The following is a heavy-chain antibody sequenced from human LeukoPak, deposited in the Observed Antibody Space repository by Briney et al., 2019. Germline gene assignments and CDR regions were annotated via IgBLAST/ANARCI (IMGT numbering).Heavy chain of an antibody. CDR1: GYTFNTFD. J-gene: IGHJ6*03. V-gene: IGHV1-8*03. CDR2: VNPDNDKT. D-gene: IGHD3-10*01. CDR3: ARGRRLRGVTSRPIYYYYYMDV. Sequence: VASVKLSCKASGYTFNTFDINWVRQASAQGPEWMGCVNPDNDKTVYAPKFQGRVSISSNNSINTAYMEFSGLKSDDTAVYYCARGRRLRGVTSRPIYYYYYMDVWGGGTTVTVSS.